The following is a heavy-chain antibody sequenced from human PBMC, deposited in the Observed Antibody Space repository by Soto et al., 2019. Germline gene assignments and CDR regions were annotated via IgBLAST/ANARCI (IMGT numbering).Heavy chain of an antibody. CDR3: ARGYCSGGSCYSTD. CDR1: GFTFSSYA. J-gene: IGHJ4*02. Sequence: EVQLVESGGVLVQPGGSLRLSCAASGFTFSSYAMHWVRQAPGKGLEYVSAISSNGGSTYYANSVKGRFTISRDNSKNTLYLQMGSLRAEDMAVYYGARGYCSGGSCYSTDWGQGTLVTVSS. D-gene: IGHD2-15*01. CDR2: ISSNGGST. V-gene: IGHV3-64*01.